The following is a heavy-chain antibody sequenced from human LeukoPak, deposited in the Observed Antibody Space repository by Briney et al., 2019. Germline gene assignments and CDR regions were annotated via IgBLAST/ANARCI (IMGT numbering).Heavy chain of an antibody. CDR1: GGSISSSSYY. D-gene: IGHD3-22*01. Sequence: SETLSLTCTVSGGSISSSSYYWGWIRQPPGKGLEWIGSIYYSGSTYYNPSLKSPVTISVDTSKNQFSLKLSSVTAADTALYYCARHFYDGRTWYYDSSGYYYFVYWGQGTLVTVSS. V-gene: IGHV4-39*01. CDR3: ARHFYDGRTWYYDSSGYYYFVY. CDR2: IYYSGST. J-gene: IGHJ4*02.